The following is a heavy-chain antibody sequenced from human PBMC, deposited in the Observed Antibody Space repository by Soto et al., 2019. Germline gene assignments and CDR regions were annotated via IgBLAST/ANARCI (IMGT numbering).Heavy chain of an antibody. CDR3: ARIRNGRETGMPYFDS. V-gene: IGHV1-69*06. CDR2: IIPILGTV. CDR1: GGTFNRDG. D-gene: IGHD3-10*02. J-gene: IGHJ4*02. Sequence: QVQLVQSGAEVRKPGSSVRLSCKVSGGTFNRDGITWVRQAPGQGLEWMGEIIPILGTVKFAQKFQGRVTPTAGKSTEPAYQEPGKLKSEDTARSFCARIRNGRETGMPYFDSWGQGSLVTVSS.